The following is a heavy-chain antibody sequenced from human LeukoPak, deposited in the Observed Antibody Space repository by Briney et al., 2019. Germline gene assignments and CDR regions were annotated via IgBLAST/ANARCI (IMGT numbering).Heavy chain of an antibody. CDR3: GKDRTLIGEFFDY. V-gene: IGHV3-23*01. Sequence: GGSLRLSCAASGFTFSRYAMSWVRQAPGKGLEWVSAISGSGGSTYYADSVKGRFTISRDNSKNTLYLHMDGLRSEDTAVYYCGKDRTLIGEFFDYWGQGTLVTVSS. CDR1: GFTFSRYA. D-gene: IGHD3-10*01. CDR2: ISGSGGST. J-gene: IGHJ4*02.